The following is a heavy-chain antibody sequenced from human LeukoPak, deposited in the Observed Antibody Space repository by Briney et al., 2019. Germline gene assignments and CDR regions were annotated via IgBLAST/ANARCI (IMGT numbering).Heavy chain of an antibody. V-gene: IGHV4-4*09. CDR1: GGSISSYY. Sequence: PSETLSFTCTVSGGSISSYYWSWIRQPPGKGLEWIGYIYTSGSTNYNPSLKSRVTISVDTSKNQFSLKLSSVTAADTAVYYCARHGDYYDSSGYYLVGPLDYWGQGTLVTVSS. J-gene: IGHJ4*02. D-gene: IGHD3-22*01. CDR2: IYTSGST. CDR3: ARHGDYYDSSGYYLVGPLDY.